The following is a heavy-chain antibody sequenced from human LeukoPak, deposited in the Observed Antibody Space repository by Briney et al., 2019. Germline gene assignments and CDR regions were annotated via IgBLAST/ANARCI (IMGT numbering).Heavy chain of an antibody. Sequence: SETLSLNCAVSGGSISSSNWWSWVRQPPGKGLEWIGEIYHSGSTNYNPSLKSRVTISVDKSKNQFSLKLSSVTAADTAVYYCAGGSGSYYNYFCYWGQGTLVTVSS. CDR1: GGSISSSNW. D-gene: IGHD3-10*01. CDR2: IYHSGST. CDR3: AGGSGSYYNYFCY. V-gene: IGHV4-4*02. J-gene: IGHJ4*02.